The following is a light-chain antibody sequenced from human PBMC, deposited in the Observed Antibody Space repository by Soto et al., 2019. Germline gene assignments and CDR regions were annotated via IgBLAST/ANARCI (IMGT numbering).Light chain of an antibody. CDR2: SNN. CDR3: AAWDDSLNALYLV. Sequence: QSVLTQPPSASGTPGQRVTISCSGSSSNIGSNTVNWYQQLPGTAPKLLIYSNNQRPSGVPDRFSGSKSGTSASLAISGLQSEDEAAYYCAAWDDSLNALYLVFGGGTKLTVL. CDR1: SSNIGSNT. V-gene: IGLV1-44*01. J-gene: IGLJ2*01.